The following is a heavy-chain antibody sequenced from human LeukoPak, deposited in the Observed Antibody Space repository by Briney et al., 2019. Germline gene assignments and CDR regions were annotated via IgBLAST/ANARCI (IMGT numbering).Heavy chain of an antibody. CDR1: GYTFTSYY. V-gene: IGHV1-8*02. D-gene: IGHD3-3*01. Sequence: ASVKVSCKASGYTFTSYYMHWVRQAPGQGLEWMGWMNPDSDNIGYAQKFQGRVTMTRNTSISTAYMELSSLRSDDAAVYYCARADITISGVVYFDYWGQGTLVAVSS. CDR2: MNPDSDNI. CDR3: ARADITISGVVYFDY. J-gene: IGHJ4*02.